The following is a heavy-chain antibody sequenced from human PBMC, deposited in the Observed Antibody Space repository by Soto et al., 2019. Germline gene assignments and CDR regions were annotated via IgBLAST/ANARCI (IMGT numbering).Heavy chain of an antibody. CDR3: ARARATIAAAAIFDC. CDR2: VYRTGST. CDR1: GGSISTSNW. J-gene: IGHJ4*02. D-gene: IGHD6-13*01. V-gene: IGHV4-4*02. Sequence: PSETLSLTCAVSGGSISTSNWWSWVRQPPGKGLEWIGEVYRTGSTNYNPSLESQVIVSVDKSKNQFSLKLTSVTAADTAVYYCARARATIAAAAIFDCWGQGTLVTVSS.